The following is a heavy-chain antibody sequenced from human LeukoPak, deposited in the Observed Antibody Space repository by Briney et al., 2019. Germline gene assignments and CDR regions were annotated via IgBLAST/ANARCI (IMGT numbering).Heavy chain of an antibody. D-gene: IGHD2-15*01. J-gene: IGHJ4*02. CDR3: ARHRKDIGFDS. V-gene: IGHV5-51*01. Sequence: GESLKISCKGSGYSFSSYWIGWVRQMPGKGLEWMGIIYPDDSDTRYSPSFQGQVTISADKSISTAYLQGSSLKASDTAMYYCARHRKDIGFDSWGQGTLVTVSS. CDR2: IYPDDSDT. CDR1: GYSFSSYW.